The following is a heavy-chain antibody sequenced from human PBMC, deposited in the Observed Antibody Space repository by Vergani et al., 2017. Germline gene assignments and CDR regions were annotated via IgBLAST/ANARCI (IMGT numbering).Heavy chain of an antibody. V-gene: IGHV4-38-2*01. Sequence: QVQLLESGPGLLKPSETLSLTCSVSVYSITSAYYWGWIRQPPGRGLEWIGSIDHTGSAYYNPSLKSRVTVSVDTSMNQVSLKLNSVTAADTAVYYCVRTVALWFGETKDGGWFDPWGQGTLVTVTS. J-gene: IGHJ5*02. D-gene: IGHD3-10*01. CDR2: IDHTGSA. CDR3: VRTVALWFGETKDGGWFDP. CDR1: VYSITSAYY.